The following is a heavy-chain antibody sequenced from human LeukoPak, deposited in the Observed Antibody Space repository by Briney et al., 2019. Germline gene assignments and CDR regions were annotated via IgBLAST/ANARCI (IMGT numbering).Heavy chain of an antibody. Sequence: TGGSLRLSCAASGFTFSNSGMSRVRQAPGKGLEWVSAISTDAGETHYADSVKGRFTISRDNSKNTVSLQMSSLRAEDTALYYCAKGSSNGYGSGPFDYWGQGTLVTVSS. J-gene: IGHJ4*02. V-gene: IGHV3-23*01. CDR2: ISTDAGET. D-gene: IGHD3-10*01. CDR1: GFTFSNSG. CDR3: AKGSSNGYGSGPFDY.